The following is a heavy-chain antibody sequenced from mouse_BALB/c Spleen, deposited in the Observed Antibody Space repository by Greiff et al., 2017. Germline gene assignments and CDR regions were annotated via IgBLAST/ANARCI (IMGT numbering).Heavy chain of an antibody. J-gene: IGHJ3*01. D-gene: IGHD2-10*02. CDR1: GDSITSGY. CDR3: ARWKYGNYGGFAY. Sequence: EVQLKESGPGLVKPSQTLSLTCSVTGDSITSGYWNWLRKFPGNKLEYMGYISYSGSTYYNPSLKSRISITRDTSKNQYYLQLNSVTTEDTATYYCARWKYGNYGGFAYWGQGTLVTVSA. V-gene: IGHV3-8*02. CDR2: ISYSGST.